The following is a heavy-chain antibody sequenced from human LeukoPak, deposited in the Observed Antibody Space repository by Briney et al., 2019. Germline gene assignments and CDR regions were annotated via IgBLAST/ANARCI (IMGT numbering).Heavy chain of an antibody. Sequence: GSLRLSCAASGFTFSSYSMNWVRQAPGKGLEWVSSISSSSSYIYYADSVKGRFTISRDNAKNSLYLQMNSLRAEDTAVYYCARAEGDSSSWYRYWGQGTLVTVSS. V-gene: IGHV3-21*01. CDR2: ISSSSSYI. CDR1: GFTFSSYS. CDR3: ARAEGDSSSWYRY. D-gene: IGHD6-13*01. J-gene: IGHJ4*02.